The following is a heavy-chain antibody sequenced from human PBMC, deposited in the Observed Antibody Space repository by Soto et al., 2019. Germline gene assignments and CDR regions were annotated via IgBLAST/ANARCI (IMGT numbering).Heavy chain of an antibody. CDR3: ARTIVRGVIDWFDP. Sequence: QVQLQESGPGLVKPSETLSLTCTVSGGSISSYYWSWIRQPAGKGLEWIGRIYTSGSTNYNPSLKSRVTMTVDKSKNQLSLKLSSVTAAGTAVYYCARTIVRGVIDWFDPWGQGTLVTVSS. V-gene: IGHV4-4*07. D-gene: IGHD3-10*02. J-gene: IGHJ5*02. CDR1: GGSISSYY. CDR2: IYTSGST.